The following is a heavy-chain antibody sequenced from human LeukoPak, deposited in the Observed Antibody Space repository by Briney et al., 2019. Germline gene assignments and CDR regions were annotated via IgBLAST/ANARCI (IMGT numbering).Heavy chain of an antibody. CDR3: ARGMGYTYGNLDN. Sequence: GGSLRLSCAASGFTFSSYWMHWVRQGPGKGLVWVSHINTEGSSTSYADSVKGRFTISRDNAKNTLYLQMNSLRVEDTAVYYCARGMGYTYGNLDNWGEGTLVTLSS. CDR1: GFTFSSYW. V-gene: IGHV3-74*01. D-gene: IGHD5-18*01. J-gene: IGHJ4*02. CDR2: INTEGSST.